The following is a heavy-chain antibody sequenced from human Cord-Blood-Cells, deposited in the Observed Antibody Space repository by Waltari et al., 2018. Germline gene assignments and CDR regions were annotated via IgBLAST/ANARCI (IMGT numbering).Heavy chain of an antibody. CDR3: AREYKSEVRYAFDI. Sequence: QVQLQQSGPGLVKPSQTLSLTCALSGDSVSSNSASWNWIRPSPSRGLEWLGRTYYRSKWYNDYAVSVKSRITINPDTSKNQFSLQLNSVTPEDTAVYYCAREYKSEVRYAFDIWGQGTMVTVSS. J-gene: IGHJ3*02. V-gene: IGHV6-1*01. CDR1: GDSVSSNSAS. CDR2: TYYRSKWYN. D-gene: IGHD1-20*01.